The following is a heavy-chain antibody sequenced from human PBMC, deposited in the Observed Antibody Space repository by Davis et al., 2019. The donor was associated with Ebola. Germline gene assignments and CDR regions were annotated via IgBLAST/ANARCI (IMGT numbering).Heavy chain of an antibody. CDR1: GYSFSDSW. Sequence: GESLKISCRGSGYSFSDSWIAWVRQMPGEGLEWMGLIYTGDSDTRYSPSFRGQVTISADKSIKTAFLHWSSLKASDTATYYCASLRRTITGMDDGFDIWGQGTMVTVSS. CDR2: IYTGDSDT. CDR3: ASLRRTITGMDDGFDI. V-gene: IGHV5-51*01. D-gene: IGHD2-8*02. J-gene: IGHJ3*02.